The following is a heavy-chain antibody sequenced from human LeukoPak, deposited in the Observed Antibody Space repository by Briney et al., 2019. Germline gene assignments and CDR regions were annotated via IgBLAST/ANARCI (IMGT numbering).Heavy chain of an antibody. CDR1: GYTFTSYD. J-gene: IGHJ4*02. CDR2: MNPNSGNT. Sequence: ASVKVSCKASGYTFTSYDINWVRQATGQGLEWMGWMNPNSGNTGYAQKFQGRVTITRNTSISTAYMELSSLRSEDTAVYYCARGLGRDGYNTGTLGYWGQGTLVTVSS. CDR3: ARGLGRDGYNTGTLGY. D-gene: IGHD5-24*01. V-gene: IGHV1-8*03.